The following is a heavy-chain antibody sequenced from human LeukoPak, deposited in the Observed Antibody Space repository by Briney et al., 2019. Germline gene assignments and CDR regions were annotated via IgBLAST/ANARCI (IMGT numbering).Heavy chain of an antibody. D-gene: IGHD3-3*01. J-gene: IGHJ5*02. CDR2: IYYSGST. CDR3: ARGFGDFWSGYSSPWFDP. Sequence: SETLSLTCTVSGGSISSYYWSWIRQPPGKGLEWIGYIYYSGSTNYNPSLKSRVTISVDTTKNQFSLKLSSVTAADTAVYYCARGFGDFWSGYSSPWFDPWGQGTLVTVSS. CDR1: GGSISSYY. V-gene: IGHV4-59*01.